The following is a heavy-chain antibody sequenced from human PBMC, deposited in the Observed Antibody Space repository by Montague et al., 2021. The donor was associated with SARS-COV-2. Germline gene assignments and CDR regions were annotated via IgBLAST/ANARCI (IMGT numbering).Heavy chain of an antibody. CDR3: ATPDY. CDR1: GYSFTTYW. CDR2: IDPSDSNA. J-gene: IGHJ4*02. Sequence: PWESLRISCKGSGYSFTTYWINWVRQMPGKGLEWMGKIDPSDSNAYYSPSFQGHVTISVDKSISTAYLQWSSLKAPDTAMFYCATPDYWGQGTLVTVSS. V-gene: IGHV5-10-1*01.